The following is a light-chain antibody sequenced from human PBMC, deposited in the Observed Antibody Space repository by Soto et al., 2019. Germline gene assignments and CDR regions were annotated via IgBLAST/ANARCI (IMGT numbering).Light chain of an antibody. CDR1: QSINRW. J-gene: IGKJ1*01. Sequence: DIQMTQSPSTLSASVGDRVTFTCRASQSINRWLAWFQQKPVKAPKLLIFGASTLESGVPSRFSGSGSGTEFTLTINSLQPEDFASYFCQQYDSHPWTFGQGTKVEI. CDR2: GAS. V-gene: IGKV1-5*01. CDR3: QQYDSHPWT.